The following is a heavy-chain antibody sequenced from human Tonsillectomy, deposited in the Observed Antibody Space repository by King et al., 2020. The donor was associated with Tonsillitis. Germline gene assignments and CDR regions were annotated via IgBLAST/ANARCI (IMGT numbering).Heavy chain of an antibody. V-gene: IGHV4-34*01. J-gene: IGHJ4*02. CDR2: INYSGST. CDR3: ARGRGDYVSWLGYFDY. CDR1: GGSVSGYY. D-gene: IGHD4-17*01. Sequence: VQLQQWGAGLLKPSETLSLTCAVYGGSVSGYYWNWIRQSPGKGLEWIGEINYSGSTNYNPSLKSRVTMSVDTSKSQFSLKLNSVTAADTAVYYCARGRGDYVSWLGYFDYWGRGTLVTVSS.